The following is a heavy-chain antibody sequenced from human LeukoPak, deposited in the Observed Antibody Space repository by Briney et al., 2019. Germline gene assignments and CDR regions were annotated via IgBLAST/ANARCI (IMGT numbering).Heavy chain of an antibody. CDR1: GYSISSGYY. CDR2: IYHSGST. J-gene: IGHJ4*02. D-gene: IGHD5-12*01. Sequence: SETLSLTCAVSGYSISSGYYWGWIRQPPGKGLEWIGRIYHSGSTYYNPSLKSRFTISVDTTQNQFSLKLSSVTAADTAVYYCARVLHSGYGTYYFDYWGQGTLVTVSS. CDR3: ARVLHSGYGTYYFDY. V-gene: IGHV4-38-2*01.